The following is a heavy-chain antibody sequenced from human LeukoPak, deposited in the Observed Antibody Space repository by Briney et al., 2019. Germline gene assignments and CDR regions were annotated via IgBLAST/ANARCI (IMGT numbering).Heavy chain of an antibody. D-gene: IGHD3-16*01. Sequence: PGGSLRLSCAASGFIVSNNYMSWVRQAPGKALEWVSVIFSGGGIYYADSVKGRFTISRDNSKNAVFFQMNSLRVEDTAVYYCASGASGSYAYWGQGTLVSVSS. V-gene: IGHV3-66*01. CDR1: GFIVSNNY. CDR2: IFSGGGI. CDR3: ASGASGSYAY. J-gene: IGHJ4*02.